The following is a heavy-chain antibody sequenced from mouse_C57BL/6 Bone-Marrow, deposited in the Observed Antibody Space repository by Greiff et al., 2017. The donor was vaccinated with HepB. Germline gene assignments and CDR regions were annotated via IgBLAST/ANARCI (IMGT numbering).Heavy chain of an antibody. Sequence: EVQLVESGGDLVKPGGSLKLSCAASGFTFSSYGMSWVRQTPDKRLEWVATISSGGSYTYYPDSVKGRFTISRDNAKNTLYLQMSSLKSQDTAMYYCARALYYINSPYYYAMCTCGQGTSVTVSS. CDR3: ARALYYINSPYYYAMCT. J-gene: IGHJ4*01. CDR2: ISSGGSYT. V-gene: IGHV5-6*01. D-gene: IGHD2-5*01. CDR1: GFTFSSYG.